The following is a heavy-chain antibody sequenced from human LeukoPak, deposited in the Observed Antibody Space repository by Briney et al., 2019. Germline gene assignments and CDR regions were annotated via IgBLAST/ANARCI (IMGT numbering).Heavy chain of an antibody. Sequence: SETLSLTCTVSGGSISSHYWSWIRQPPGKGLEWIGYIYYSGSTNYNPSLKSRVTISVDTSKNQFSLKLSSVTAADTAVYYCASYSGYDYGPFDYWGQGTLVTVSS. D-gene: IGHD5-12*01. CDR2: IYYSGST. V-gene: IGHV4-59*08. CDR3: ASYSGYDYGPFDY. CDR1: GGSISSHY. J-gene: IGHJ4*02.